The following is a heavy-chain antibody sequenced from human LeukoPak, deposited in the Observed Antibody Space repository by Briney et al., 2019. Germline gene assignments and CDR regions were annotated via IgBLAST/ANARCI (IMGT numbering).Heavy chain of an antibody. V-gene: IGHV1-46*01. CDR1: GYTFTSYY. CDR3: AREREELDY. CDR2: INPSGGST. J-gene: IGHJ4*02. D-gene: IGHD3-10*01. Sequence: ASMKVSCKASGYTFTSYYIHWVRQAPGQGLEWMGIINPSGGSTSYAQKFQGRVTMTRDTSTSAVYMELSSLRSEDTAVYYCAREREELDYWGQGTLVTVSS.